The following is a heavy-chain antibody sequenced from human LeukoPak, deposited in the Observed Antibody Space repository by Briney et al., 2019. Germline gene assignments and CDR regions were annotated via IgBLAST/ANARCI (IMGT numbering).Heavy chain of an antibody. V-gene: IGHV4-34*01. CDR2: INHSGST. Sequence: TXSLTCAVYGGSFSGYYWSWIRQPPGKGLEWIGEINHSGSTNHNPSLKSRVTISVDTSKNQFSLKLSSVTAADTAVYYCARVRTYYYGSGSYSYFDYWGQETLVTVSS. J-gene: IGHJ4*02. CDR3: ARVRTYYYGSGSYSYFDY. CDR1: GGSFSGYY. D-gene: IGHD3-10*01.